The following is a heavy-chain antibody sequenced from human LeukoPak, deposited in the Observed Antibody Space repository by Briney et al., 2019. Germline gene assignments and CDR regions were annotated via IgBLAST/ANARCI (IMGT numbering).Heavy chain of an antibody. Sequence: SETLSLTCTVSGGSISSSSYYWGWIRQPPGKGLEWIGSIYYSGSTYYNPSLKSRVTISVDTSKNQFSLKLSSVTAADTAVYYCARDLGADKYYFDYWGQGTLVTVSS. CDR2: IYYSGST. V-gene: IGHV4-39*07. J-gene: IGHJ4*02. CDR1: GGSISSSSYY. D-gene: IGHD3-9*01. CDR3: ARDLGADKYYFDY.